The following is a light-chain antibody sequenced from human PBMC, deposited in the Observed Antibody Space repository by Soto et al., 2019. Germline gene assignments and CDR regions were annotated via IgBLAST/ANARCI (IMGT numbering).Light chain of an antibody. CDR1: QSISSY. V-gene: IGKV1-39*01. J-gene: IGKJ2*01. CDR3: QQSYSTPST. Sequence: DIQMTQSPSSLSASVGDRVTITCRSSQSISSYLNWYQQKPGKAPKLLIYAASSLQSGVPSRFSGSGSGTDFTLTISSLQPEDFATYYCQQSYSTPSTFGQGTKLVI. CDR2: AAS.